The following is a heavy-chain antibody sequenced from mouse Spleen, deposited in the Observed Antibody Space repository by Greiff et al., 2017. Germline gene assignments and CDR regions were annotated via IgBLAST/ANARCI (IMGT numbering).Heavy chain of an antibody. CDR1: GYTFTSYY. CDR3: TRWIYYGYDEAYFDY. CDR2: INPSNGGT. J-gene: IGHJ2*01. V-gene: IGHV1S81*02. Sequence: VQLQQPGAELVKPGASVKLSCKASGYTFTSYYMYWVKQRPGQGLEWIGEINPSNGGTNFNEKFKSKATLTVDKSSSTAYMQLSSLTSEDSAVYYCTRWIYYGYDEAYFDYWGQGTTLTVSS. D-gene: IGHD2-2*01.